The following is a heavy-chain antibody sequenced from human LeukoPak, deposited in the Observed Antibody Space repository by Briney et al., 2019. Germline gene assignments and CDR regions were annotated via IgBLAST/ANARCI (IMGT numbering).Heavy chain of an antibody. D-gene: IGHD2-15*01. CDR1: GGTFTSYA. Sequence: ASVKVSCKASGGTFTSYAISWVRQAPGQGLEWMGWISAYNGNTNYAQKLQGRVTMTTDTSTSTAYMELRSLRSDDTAVYYCARDPPRIVVVVAATNYYGMDVWGQGTTVTVSS. CDR2: ISAYNGNT. CDR3: ARDPPRIVVVVAATNYYGMDV. V-gene: IGHV1-18*01. J-gene: IGHJ6*02.